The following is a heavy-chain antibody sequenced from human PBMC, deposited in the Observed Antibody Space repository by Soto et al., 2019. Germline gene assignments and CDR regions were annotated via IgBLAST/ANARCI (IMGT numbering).Heavy chain of an antibody. CDR2: INAGNGNT. Sequence: ASVKVSCKASGYTFTNYGISWVRQAPGQRLEWMGWINAGNGNTKYSQKFQGRVTMTTDTSTSTAYMELRSLRSDDTAVYYCAKTFGYSYAIDYWGQGTLVTVSS. D-gene: IGHD5-18*01. V-gene: IGHV1-18*01. CDR3: AKTFGYSYAIDY. J-gene: IGHJ4*02. CDR1: GYTFTNYG.